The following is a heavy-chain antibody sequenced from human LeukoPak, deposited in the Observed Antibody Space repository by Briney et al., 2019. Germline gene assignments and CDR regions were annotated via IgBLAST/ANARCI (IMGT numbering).Heavy chain of an antibody. D-gene: IGHD2-2*01. CDR1: GYTFTGYY. J-gene: IGHJ4*02. CDR2: INPSSGGT. Sequence: ASVKVSCKASGYTFTGYYMHWVRQAPGQGLEWMGWINPSSGGTNYAQKFQGRVTMTRDTSISTAYMELSRLRSDDTAVYYCARLPYQYCSSTSCCFVWGQGTLVTVSS. V-gene: IGHV1-2*02. CDR3: ARLPYQYCSSTSCCFV.